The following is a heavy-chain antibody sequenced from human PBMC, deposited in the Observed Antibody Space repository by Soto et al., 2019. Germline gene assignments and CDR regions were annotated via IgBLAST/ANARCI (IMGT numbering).Heavy chain of an antibody. CDR3: ARVNRYYDSSGYHDAFDI. Sequence: EASVKVSCKASGYTFTSYAMHWVRQAPGQRLEWMGWINAGNGNTKYSQKFQGRVTITRDTSASTAYMELSSLRSEDTAVYYCARVNRYYDSSGYHDAFDIWGQGTMVTVS. V-gene: IGHV1-3*01. D-gene: IGHD3-22*01. CDR2: INAGNGNT. CDR1: GYTFTSYA. J-gene: IGHJ3*02.